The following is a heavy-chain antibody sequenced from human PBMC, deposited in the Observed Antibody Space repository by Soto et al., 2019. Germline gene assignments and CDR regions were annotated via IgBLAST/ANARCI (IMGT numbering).Heavy chain of an antibody. CDR3: AKDLRTTISDHGMDV. CDR1: GFTFGSHG. J-gene: IGHJ6*02. Sequence: GGSLRLSCVASGFTFGSHGMHWVRQAPGKGLEWVAVISYDETNEHYVDSVKGRFTISRDNSKSILYLQMNRLRPEDTAVYKCAKDLRTTISDHGMDVSGQGTTVT. CDR2: ISYDETNE. V-gene: IGHV3-30*18.